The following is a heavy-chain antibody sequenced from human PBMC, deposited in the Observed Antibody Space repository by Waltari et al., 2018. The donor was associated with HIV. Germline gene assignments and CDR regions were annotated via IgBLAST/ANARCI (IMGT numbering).Heavy chain of an antibody. Sequence: QVLLQESGPRLVKSSATLSLTCTVSASSISRNYYWGWIRQAPGKGLERIGSIYRSGTAYYNPSFKTRVTKSVNMSKNQYSLKLSSLTAADTAVYYCARDQDYYDSSGYTSYAFDIWGRGTMIIVSS. D-gene: IGHD3-22*01. J-gene: IGHJ3*02. V-gene: IGHV4-38-2*02. CDR2: IYRSGTA. CDR3: ARDQDYYDSSGYTSYAFDI. CDR1: ASSISRNYY.